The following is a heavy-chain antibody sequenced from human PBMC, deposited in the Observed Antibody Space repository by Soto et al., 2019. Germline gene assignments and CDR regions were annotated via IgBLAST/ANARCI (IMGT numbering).Heavy chain of an antibody. Sequence: PGVSLRLSCAASGFTFSSYAMHWVRQAPGKGLEWVAVISYDGSNKYYADSVKGRFTISRDNSKNTLYLQMNSLRAEETAVYYCARDYYHSSGYYPRAFHICGQGTVVTVS. J-gene: IGHJ3*02. CDR1: GFTFSSYA. V-gene: IGHV3-30-3*01. CDR3: ARDYYHSSGYYPRAFHI. D-gene: IGHD3-22*01. CDR2: ISYDGSNK.